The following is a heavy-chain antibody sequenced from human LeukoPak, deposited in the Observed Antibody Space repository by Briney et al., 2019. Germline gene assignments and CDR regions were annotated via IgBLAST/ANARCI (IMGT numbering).Heavy chain of an antibody. CDR3: AGIVVVPAAPGVSGYYYYMDV. CDR2: IIPIFGTA. J-gene: IGHJ6*03. CDR1: GYTFTSYG. D-gene: IGHD2-2*01. V-gene: IGHV1-69*05. Sequence: GASVKVSCKASGYTFTSYGISWVRQAPGQGLEWMGGIIPIFGTANYAQKFQGRVTITTDESTSTAYMELSSLRSEDTAVYYCAGIVVVPAAPGVSGYYYYMDVWGKGTTVTVSS.